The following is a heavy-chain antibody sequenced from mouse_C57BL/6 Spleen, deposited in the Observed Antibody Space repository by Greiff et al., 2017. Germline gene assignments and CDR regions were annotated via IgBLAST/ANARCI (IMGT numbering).Heavy chain of an antibody. CDR1: GYTFTEYT. CDR3: AGGEEGYDYDGYWYFDV. V-gene: IGHV1-62-2*01. J-gene: IGHJ1*03. Sequence: QVQLKESGAELVKPGASVKLSCKASGYTFTEYTIHWVKQRSGQGLEWIGWFYPGGGSIKYDEKFQDKATLTAATSSSPDYMELSRLTAEDSAVYFCAGGEEGYDYDGYWYFDVWGTGTTVTVSS. D-gene: IGHD2-4*01. CDR2: FYPGGGSI.